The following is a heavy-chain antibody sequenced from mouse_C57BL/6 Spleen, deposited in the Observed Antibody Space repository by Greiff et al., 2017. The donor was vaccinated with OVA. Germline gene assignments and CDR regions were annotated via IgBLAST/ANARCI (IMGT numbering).Heavy chain of an antibody. V-gene: IGHV1-47*01. CDR3: ARGITTVVYWYFDV. CDR1: GYTFTTYP. D-gene: IGHD1-1*01. CDR2: FHPSNADT. J-gene: IGHJ1*03. Sequence: QVQLQQSGAELVKPGASVKMSCKASGYTFTTYPIAWMTQNHGKSLAWIGNFHPSNADTKYNEKFKGKATLTVEKSSSTVYLELSRLTSDDSAVYYCARGITTVVYWYFDVWGTGTTVTVSS.